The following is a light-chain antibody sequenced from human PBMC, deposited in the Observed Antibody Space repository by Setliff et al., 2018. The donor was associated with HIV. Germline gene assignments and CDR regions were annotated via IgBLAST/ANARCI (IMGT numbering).Light chain of an antibody. V-gene: IGLV2-14*01. CDR1: SSDIGGFNY. Sequence: QSVLTQPASVSGSPGQSITISCTGTSSDIGGFNYVSWYQLHPGKAPKLMIFDVSLRPSGVSNRFSGSKSGNTASLTISGLRAEDEADYFCNSYRSGSPYDFGTGTKVTVL. J-gene: IGLJ1*01. CDR3: NSYRSGSPYD. CDR2: DVS.